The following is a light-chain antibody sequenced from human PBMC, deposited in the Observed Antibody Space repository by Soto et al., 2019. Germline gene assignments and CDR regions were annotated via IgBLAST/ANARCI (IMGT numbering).Light chain of an antibody. J-gene: IGLJ1*01. V-gene: IGLV2-14*01. CDR1: SSDVGGYKY. CDR2: EVT. Sequence: QSVLTRPASVSVSPGQSITISCAGSSSDVGGYKYVSWYQQLPGNAPKLIIYEVTIRPSGVSNRFSGSKSGNTASLTISGLQAEDEADYYCSSYSSSSISYVFGTGTKVTVL. CDR3: SSYSSSSISYV.